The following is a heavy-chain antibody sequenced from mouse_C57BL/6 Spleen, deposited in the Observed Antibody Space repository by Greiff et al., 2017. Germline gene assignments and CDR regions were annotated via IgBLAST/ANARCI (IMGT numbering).Heavy chain of an antibody. J-gene: IGHJ2*01. CDR3: ARDYGSSYDAYYFDY. CDR1: GFNIKDYY. V-gene: IGHV14-2*01. CDR2: IDPEDGET. Sequence: DVQLQQSGAELVKPGASVKLSCTASGFNIKDYYMHWVKQRTEQGLEWIGRIDPEDGETKYAPKFQGKATITADTSSNTAYLQLSSLTSEDTAVYYCARDYGSSYDAYYFDYWGQGTTLTVSS. D-gene: IGHD1-1*01.